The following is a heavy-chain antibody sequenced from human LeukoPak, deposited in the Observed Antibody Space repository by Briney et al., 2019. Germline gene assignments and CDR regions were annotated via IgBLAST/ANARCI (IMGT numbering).Heavy chain of an antibody. V-gene: IGHV3-9*03. J-gene: IGHJ6*02. CDR1: GFSFNDFG. D-gene: IGHD3-16*01. CDR2: ISWSSGNL. Sequence: GGSLRLSCAASGFSFNDFGMHWVRQAPGKGLEWVSSISWSSGNLGYADSVKGRFAISRDNAKNSLYLQMNSLRVEDMALYYCAKDHYDSGSGAMVVWGQGTTVTVSS. CDR3: AKDHYDSGSGAMVV.